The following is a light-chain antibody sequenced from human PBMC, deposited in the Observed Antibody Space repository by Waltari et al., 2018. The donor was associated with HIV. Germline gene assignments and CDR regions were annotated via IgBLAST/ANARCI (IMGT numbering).Light chain of an antibody. J-gene: IGKJ5*01. V-gene: IGKV1-5*03. CDR3: QQYNSDPS. CDR2: KAS. Sequence: DIHMTQSPSTLSAFLWDRVTISCRASRDVNNWLAWYQQKPGIAPKLLIHKASVLENGVSSRFSGSGSGTEFTLIIDSLEPDDFATYYCQQYNSDPSFGQGTRLEMK. CDR1: RDVNNW.